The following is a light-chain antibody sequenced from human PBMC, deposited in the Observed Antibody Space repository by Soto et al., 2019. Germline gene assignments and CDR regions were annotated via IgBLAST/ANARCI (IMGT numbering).Light chain of an antibody. J-gene: IGKJ1*01. V-gene: IGKV3-20*01. CDR3: QQYGSSPQT. CDR2: DSS. CDR1: QSISSNS. Sequence: EIVFTQSPGTLSLSPGERVTLSCRASQSISSNSLAWYQQKPGQVPRLLIFDSSNRATGIPDRFSGSGSGTGFTLTISRLAPEDFAVYYCQQYGSSPQTFGPGTKVDIK.